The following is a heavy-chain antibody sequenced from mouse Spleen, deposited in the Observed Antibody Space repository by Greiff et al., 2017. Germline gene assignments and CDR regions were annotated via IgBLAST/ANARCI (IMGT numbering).Heavy chain of an antibody. J-gene: IGHJ4*01. V-gene: IGHV1-14*01. CDR3: ATTSAGHAMDY. CDR2: INPYNDGT. D-gene: IGHD3-1*01. Sequence: EVQLQQSGPELVKPGASVKMSCKASGYTFTSYVMHWVKQKPGQGLEWIGYINPYNDGTKYNEKFKGKATLTSDKSSSTAYMELSSLTSEDSAVYYCATTSAGHAMDYWGQGTSVTVSS. CDR1: GYTFTSYV.